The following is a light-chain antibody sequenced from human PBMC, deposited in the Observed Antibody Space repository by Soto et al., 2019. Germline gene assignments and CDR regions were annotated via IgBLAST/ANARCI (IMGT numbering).Light chain of an antibody. V-gene: IGLV1-44*01. CDR1: SSNIGTNT. J-gene: IGLJ2*01. CDR2: SNN. CDR3: AAWDGSLNGVL. Sequence: QAVVTQPPSASGTPGQRVTLSCSGSSSNIGTNTVNWDQQLPGSAPKFLIYSNNQRPSGVHDRFSGSKSGTSASLAISGLQPDDEADYYCAAWDGSLNGVLFGGGTKLTVL.